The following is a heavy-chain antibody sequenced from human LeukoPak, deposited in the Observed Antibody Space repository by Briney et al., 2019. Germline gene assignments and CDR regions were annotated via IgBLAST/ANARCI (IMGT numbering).Heavy chain of an antibody. CDR1: GGSISSYY. D-gene: IGHD5-24*01. V-gene: IGHV4-38-2*02. Sequence: PSETLSLTCTVSGGSISSYYWSWIRQPPGKGLEWIGSIYHSGSTYYNPSLKSRVTISVDTSKNQFSLKLSSVTAADTAVYYCARGGRDGYNYANWGQGTLVTVSS. CDR2: IYHSGST. J-gene: IGHJ4*02. CDR3: ARGGRDGYNYAN.